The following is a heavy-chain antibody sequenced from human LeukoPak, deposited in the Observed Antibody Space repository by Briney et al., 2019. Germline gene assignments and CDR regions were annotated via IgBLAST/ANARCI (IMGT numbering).Heavy chain of an antibody. CDR3: AKGSRGTGTTFFDY. CDR1: GFTFSNYW. D-gene: IGHD1-7*01. J-gene: IGHJ4*02. V-gene: IGHV3-74*01. CDR2: INGDGSST. Sequence: GGSLRLSCATSGFTFSNYWMHWVRQVLGKGLVWVSRINGDGSSTRNADSVKGRFTISRDNSKNTLYLQMNSLRAEDTAVYYCAKGSRGTGTTFFDYWGQGTLVTVSS.